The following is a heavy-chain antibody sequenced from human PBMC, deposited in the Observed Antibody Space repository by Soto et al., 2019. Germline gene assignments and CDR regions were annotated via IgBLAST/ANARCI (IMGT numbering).Heavy chain of an antibody. V-gene: IGHV4-34*01. Sequence: QVPLQQWGAGLLKPSETLSLTCAVYGGSFSGYYWNWIRQPPGKGLAGIGEINHSGSTNYNPSLKRRGTIAVDMSKNPYPRTLSSVPAADMGVDFSASSYVRNCDYWGEGTLVTVSA. D-gene: IGHD5-18*01. CDR3: ASSYVRNCDY. J-gene: IGHJ4*02. CDR1: GGSFSGYY. CDR2: INHSGST.